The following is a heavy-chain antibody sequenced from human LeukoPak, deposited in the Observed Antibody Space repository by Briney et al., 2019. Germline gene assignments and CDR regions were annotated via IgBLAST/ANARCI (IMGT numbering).Heavy chain of an antibody. Sequence: SETLSLTCTVSGGSISSVGYYWSWIRQPPGKGLDWIGYIYYSGSTYYNPSLKSRVTISVDTSKNQFSLKLSSVTAADTAVYYCARAPYDSSGLDYWGQGTLVTVSS. CDR1: GGSISSVGYY. J-gene: IGHJ4*02. CDR2: IYYSGST. CDR3: ARAPYDSSGLDY. V-gene: IGHV4-31*03. D-gene: IGHD3-22*01.